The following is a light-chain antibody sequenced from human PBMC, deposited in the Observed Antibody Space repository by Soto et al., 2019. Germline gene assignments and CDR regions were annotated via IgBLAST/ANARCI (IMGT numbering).Light chain of an antibody. J-gene: IGLJ7*01. V-gene: IGLV2-14*01. Sequence: QSALTQPASVSGSPGQSITISCTGTSSDVGGYTYVSWYQQHPGRAPKLMIYEVSNRPSGVSNRFSGSKSGNTASLTISGLQAEDEDDYYCSSYTTRNPVLFGGGTQLTVL. CDR1: SSDVGGYTY. CDR3: SSYTTRNPVL. CDR2: EVS.